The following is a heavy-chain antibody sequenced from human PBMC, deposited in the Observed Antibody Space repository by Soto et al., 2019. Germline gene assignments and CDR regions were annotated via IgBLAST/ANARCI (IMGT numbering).Heavy chain of an antibody. D-gene: IGHD2-21*02. J-gene: IGHJ3*02. V-gene: IGHV3-33*01. CDR3: ATARWKYGGNSGVPFDI. Sequence: QVQLVESGGGVVQPGRSLRLSCAASGFTFSSYGMHWVRQAPGKGLEWVAIIWYDGSNKYYADSVKGRFTISSDTSKHTLYLQLNSLRAEDTAVYYCATARWKYGGNSGVPFDIWGQGTMVTVSS. CDR2: IWYDGSNK. CDR1: GFTFSSYG.